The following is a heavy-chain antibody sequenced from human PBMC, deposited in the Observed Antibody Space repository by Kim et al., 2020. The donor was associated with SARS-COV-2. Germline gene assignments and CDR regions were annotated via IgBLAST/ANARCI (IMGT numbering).Heavy chain of an antibody. V-gene: IGHV1-8*01. D-gene: IGHD1-26*01. J-gene: IGHJ4*02. CDR2: MAPNGASA. CDR1: GNTFINSD. Sequence: ASVKVSCKASGNTFINSDIHWVRQATGQGLEWMGWMAPNGASAGYAQKFQDRFTITWNTSKSTVYMDLNNLKYEDTALYYCATMWASGRREDKWGQGTLV. CDR3: ATMWASGRREDK.